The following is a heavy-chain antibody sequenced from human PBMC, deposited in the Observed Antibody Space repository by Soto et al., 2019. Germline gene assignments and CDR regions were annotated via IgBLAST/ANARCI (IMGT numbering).Heavy chain of an antibody. Sequence: QVQLVQSGAEVKKPGASVKVSCKASGYTFTSYGISWVRQAPGQGLEWMGWISAYNGNTNYAQKLQGRVTMTPDASMSTAYMELRSLRSDDAAVYYCARESGWPNEGAFDIWGQGTMVTVSS. CDR1: GYTFTSYG. CDR2: ISAYNGNT. J-gene: IGHJ3*02. D-gene: IGHD3-10*01. CDR3: ARESGWPNEGAFDI. V-gene: IGHV1-18*01.